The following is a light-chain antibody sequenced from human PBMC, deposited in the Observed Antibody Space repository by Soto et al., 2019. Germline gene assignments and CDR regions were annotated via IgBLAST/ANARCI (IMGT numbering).Light chain of an antibody. CDR3: QQYETSPRT. V-gene: IGKV3-20*01. CDR1: QSVSSNF. CDR2: GAS. Sequence: ETVLTQSPGTLSLSPGEGTTLSCRASQSVSSNFLDWYQQKPGQAPRLLIYGASSRATGIPDRFSGGGSGTDFTLTISRLEPEDFAVYYCQQYETSPRTFGQGTKVDIK. J-gene: IGKJ1*01.